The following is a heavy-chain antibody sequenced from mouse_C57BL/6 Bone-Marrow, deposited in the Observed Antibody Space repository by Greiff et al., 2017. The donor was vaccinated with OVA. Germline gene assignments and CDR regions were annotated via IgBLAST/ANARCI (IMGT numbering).Heavy chain of an antibody. V-gene: IGHV1-64*01. CDR1: GYTFTSYW. J-gene: IGHJ3*01. D-gene: IGHD1-1*01. CDR2: IHPNSGST. CDR3: ARPLYYYGSSYPWFAY. Sequence: QVQLQQPGAELVKPGASVKLSCKASGYTFTSYWMHWVKQRPGQGLEWIGMIHPNSGSTNYNEKFKSKATLTVAKSSSTAYMQLSSLTSEDSAVYYCARPLYYYGSSYPWFAYWGQGTLVTVSA.